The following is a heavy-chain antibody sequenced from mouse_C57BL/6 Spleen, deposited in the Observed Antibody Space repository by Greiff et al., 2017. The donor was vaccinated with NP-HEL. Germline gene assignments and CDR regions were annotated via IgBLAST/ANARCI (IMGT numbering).Heavy chain of an antibody. Sequence: VQLQQSDAELVKPGASVKISCKVSGYTFTDHTIHWMKQRPEQGLEWIGYIYPRDGSTKYNEKFKGKATLTADKSSSTAYMQLNSLTSEDSAVYFGAREGNYGYYAMDYWGQGTSVTVSS. V-gene: IGHV1-78*01. CDR1: GYTFTDHT. CDR2: IYPRDGST. D-gene: IGHD2-1*01. CDR3: AREGNYGYYAMDY. J-gene: IGHJ4*01.